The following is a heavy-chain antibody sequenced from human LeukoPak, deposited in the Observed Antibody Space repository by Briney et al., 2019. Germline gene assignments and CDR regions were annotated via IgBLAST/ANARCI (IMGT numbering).Heavy chain of an antibody. Sequence: SETLSLTCTVSGGSISSYYWSWIRQPPGKGLEWIGYIYYTGSTNYNPSLKSRVTISVDTSKNQFSLKVSSVTAADTAVYYCARDRGSSGGSFDYWGQGTLVTVSS. CDR2: IYYTGST. V-gene: IGHV4-59*01. D-gene: IGHD6-6*01. J-gene: IGHJ4*02. CDR1: GGSISSYY. CDR3: ARDRGSSGGSFDY.